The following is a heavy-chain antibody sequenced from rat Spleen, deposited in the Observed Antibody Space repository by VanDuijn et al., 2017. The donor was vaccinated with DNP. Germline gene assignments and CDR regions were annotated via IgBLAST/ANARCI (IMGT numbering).Heavy chain of an antibody. J-gene: IGHJ1*01. D-gene: IGHD1-9*01. CDR3: ARGVASYYVYNSYWYFDF. CDR1: GYSITSNY. V-gene: IGHV3-1*01. CDR2: INYSGST. Sequence: EVRLQESGPGLVQPSQSLSLTCSVTGYSITSNYWAWIRKFPGNKMEWIGYINYSGSTGYNPSLKSRISITRDTSKNQFFLQLNSVTTEDTATYYCARGVASYYVYNSYWYFDFWGPGTMVTVSS.